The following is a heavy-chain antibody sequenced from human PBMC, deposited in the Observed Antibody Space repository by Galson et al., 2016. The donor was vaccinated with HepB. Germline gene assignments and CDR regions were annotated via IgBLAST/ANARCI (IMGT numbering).Heavy chain of an antibody. V-gene: IGHV3-30*03. D-gene: IGHD4-17*01. CDR2: ISHDENKQ. CDR1: IRLQSLW. CDR3: ARSHYGDLNGFDI. J-gene: IGHJ3*02. Sequence: SLRLLCSLWIRLQSLWDALGPPGSSKGLEWVSGISHDENKQFYADSLKGRFTISRDNSRSTLFLQMDTLRPEDTARYYCARSHYGDLNGFDIWGRGTVVSVSS.